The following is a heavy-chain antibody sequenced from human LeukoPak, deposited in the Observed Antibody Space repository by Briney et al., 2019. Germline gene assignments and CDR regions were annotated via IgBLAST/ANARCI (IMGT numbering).Heavy chain of an antibody. CDR2: ISRTGSYI. V-gene: IGHV3-21*01. J-gene: IGHJ6*03. CDR3: ARASCSGGSCYSGGYYYYYMDV. D-gene: IGHD2-15*01. Sequence: GGSLRLSCAASGFTFSSYNMNWVRQAPGRGLEGVSSISRTGSYIYYADSVKGRFTISRDNAQNSLYLQMNSLRAEDTAVYYCARASCSGGSCYSGGYYYYYMDVWGKGTTVTVSS. CDR1: GFTFSSYN.